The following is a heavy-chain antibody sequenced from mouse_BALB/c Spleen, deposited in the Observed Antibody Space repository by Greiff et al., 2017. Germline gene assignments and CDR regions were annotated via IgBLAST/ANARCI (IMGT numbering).Heavy chain of an antibody. CDR3: ARREGYYDAMDY. D-gene: IGHD2-2*01. CDR2: IYPGGGYT. V-gene: IGHV1-63*02. Sequence: QVQLQQSGAELVRPGTSVKISCKASGYTFTNYWLGWVKQRPGHGLEWIGDIYPGGGYTNYNEKFKGKATLTADTSSSTAYMQLSSLTSEDSAVYFCARREGYYDAMDYWGQGTSVTVSA. CDR1: GYTFTNYW. J-gene: IGHJ4*01.